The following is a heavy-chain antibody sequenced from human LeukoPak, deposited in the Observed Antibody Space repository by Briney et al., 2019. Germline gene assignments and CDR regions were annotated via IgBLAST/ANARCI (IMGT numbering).Heavy chain of an antibody. CDR2: IHSSGST. J-gene: IGHJ4*02. CDR3: ARFTYDDHGKNHHLDY. Sequence: SETLSLTCTVSGGSITSYYWSWIRQPPGKGLEWIGYIHSSGSTNYNPSLKSRLTILVDPSKNQFSLRLSSVTAADTAIYYCARFTYDDHGKNHHLDYWGRGNLVTVSS. D-gene: IGHD4-17*01. V-gene: IGHV4-59*08. CDR1: GGSITSYY.